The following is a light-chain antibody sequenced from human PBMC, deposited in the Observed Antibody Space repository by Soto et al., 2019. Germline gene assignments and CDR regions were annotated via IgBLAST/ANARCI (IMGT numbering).Light chain of an antibody. CDR1: QSLSSRN. J-gene: IGKJ1*01. CDR2: GVS. V-gene: IGKV3-20*01. Sequence: LTLSPGTLSLYTGERATLSCRASQSLSSRNLAWYQQKPGQAPRPLIYGVSSRATGIPDRFSGSGSGTDFTLTISILEPEDFVVYYCPQSACPPRTFGQRSKVDIK. CDR3: PQSACPPRT.